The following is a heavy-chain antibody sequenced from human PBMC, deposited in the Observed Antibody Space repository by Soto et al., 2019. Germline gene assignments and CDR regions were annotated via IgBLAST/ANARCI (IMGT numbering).Heavy chain of an antibody. CDR2: INSDGSST. J-gene: IGHJ4*02. V-gene: IGHV3-74*02. Sequence: EVQLVESGGGLVQPGGSLRLSCAASGFTFSSYWMHWVRQAPGKGLVWVSRINSDGSSTSYADSVKGRFTISRDNAKNTLDLQMSSLRAEDTAVYYCARPKPLTYGDYGFDSWGQGILVTVSS. CDR3: ARPKPLTYGDYGFDS. CDR1: GFTFSSYW. D-gene: IGHD4-17*01.